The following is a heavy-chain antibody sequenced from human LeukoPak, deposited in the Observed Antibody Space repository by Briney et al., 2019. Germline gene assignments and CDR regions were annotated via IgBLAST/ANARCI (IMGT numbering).Heavy chain of an antibody. D-gene: IGHD4-17*01. Sequence: PGGSLRLSCAASGFTFSNAWMNWVRQAPGKGLEWVGRIKSKTDGGTTDYAAPVKGRFTISKYDSKNTLYLQMNSLKTEDTAVYYCTTDGKGDYDLPPSFDYWGQGTLVTVSS. CDR2: IKSKTDGGTT. CDR1: GFTFSNAW. CDR3: TTDGKGDYDLPPSFDY. V-gene: IGHV3-15*01. J-gene: IGHJ4*02.